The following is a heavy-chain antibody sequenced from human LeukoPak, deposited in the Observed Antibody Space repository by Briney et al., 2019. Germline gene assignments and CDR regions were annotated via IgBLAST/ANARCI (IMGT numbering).Heavy chain of an antibody. CDR1: GGSISSGGYY. V-gene: IGHV4-30-2*01. D-gene: IGHD3-10*01. J-gene: IGHJ6*03. CDR3: ARGVGDLAPFYYMDV. Sequence: SETLSLTCTVSGGSISSGGYYWSWIRQPPGKGLEWIGYIYHSGSTYYNPSLKSRVTISVDRSKNQFSLKLSSVTAADTAVYYCARGVGDLAPFYYMDVWGKGTTVTVSS. CDR2: IYHSGST.